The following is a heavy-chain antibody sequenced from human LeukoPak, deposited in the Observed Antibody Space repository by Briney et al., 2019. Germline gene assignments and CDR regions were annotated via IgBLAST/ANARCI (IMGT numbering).Heavy chain of an antibody. J-gene: IGHJ3*02. V-gene: IGHV1-2*02. CDR1: GYTFTGYY. CDR3: ARALYTSSWPINAFNI. Sequence: SVKLSCTASGYTFTGYYMHWVRQAPGQGLEWMGLIHPNSGDTNYEQKLQGRVTMTRDTSISPAYMELSRLRSDDRAVYYCARALYTSSWPINAFNIWGQGTMVTVSS. D-gene: IGHD6-13*01. CDR2: IHPNSGDT.